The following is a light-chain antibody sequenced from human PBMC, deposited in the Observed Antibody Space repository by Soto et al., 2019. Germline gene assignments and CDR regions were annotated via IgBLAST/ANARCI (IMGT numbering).Light chain of an antibody. CDR1: QSVSSNY. CDR2: GAS. Sequence: EIVLTQSPDTLSLSPGESATLSCRASQSVSSNYLAWYQQKPGQAPRLLIYGASSRATGVPDRFSGSGSGTAFTLTISRLEPEDFAVFDCQHYHNSITFGQGTRLEIE. V-gene: IGKV3-20*01. J-gene: IGKJ5*01. CDR3: QHYHNSIT.